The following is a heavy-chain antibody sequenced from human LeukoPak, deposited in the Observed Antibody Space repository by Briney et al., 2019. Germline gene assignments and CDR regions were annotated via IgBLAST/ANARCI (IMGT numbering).Heavy chain of an antibody. J-gene: IGHJ4*02. CDR1: GFTYSSYW. V-gene: IGHV3-7*03. CDR2: IKQGGSEK. CDR3: ARSCIAVAGTIEYYFDY. Sequence: GGSLTLSCAPSGFTYSSYWLSWVRQAPGKGREGVANIKQGGSEKYYVDSVKGRFTISRDNAKNSLYLQMNSLRSEDTAVYYCARSCIAVAGTIEYYFDYWGQGPLVTVSS. D-gene: IGHD6-19*01.